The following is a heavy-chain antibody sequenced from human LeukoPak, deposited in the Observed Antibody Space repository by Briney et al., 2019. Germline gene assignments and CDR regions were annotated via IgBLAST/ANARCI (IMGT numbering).Heavy chain of an antibody. Sequence: SETLSLTCTVSGGSISSGNYYWGWIRQSPGKGLEWIGSIYYSGSTYYNPSLKSRVTMSVYTSKNQFSLKLSSVTAADTAVYYCARDGRGHSGYDSPHYWGQGTLVTVSS. J-gene: IGHJ4*02. D-gene: IGHD5-12*01. CDR2: IYYSGST. CDR3: ARDGRGHSGYDSPHY. V-gene: IGHV4-39*07. CDR1: GGSISSGNYY.